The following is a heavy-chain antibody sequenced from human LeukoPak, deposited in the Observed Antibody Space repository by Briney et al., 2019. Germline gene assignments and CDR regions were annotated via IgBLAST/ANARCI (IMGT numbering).Heavy chain of an antibody. V-gene: IGHV1-46*01. D-gene: IGHD3-3*01. J-gene: IGHJ4*02. CDR1: GYTFTSYY. CDR3: ARERRTSPRRGYPYDFWSGYPDY. CDR2: INPSGGST. Sequence: ASVKVSCKASGYTFTSYYMHWVRQAPGQGLEWMGIINPSGGSTSYAQKFQGRVTMTRDTSTSTVYMELSSLGSEDTAVYYCARERRTSPRRGYPYDFWSGYPDYWGQGTLVTVSS.